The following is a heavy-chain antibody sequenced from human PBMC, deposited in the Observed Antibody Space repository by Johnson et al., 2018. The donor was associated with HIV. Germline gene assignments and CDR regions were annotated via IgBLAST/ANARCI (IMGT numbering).Heavy chain of an antibody. CDR1: GFTFSTYV. CDR3: AKFLAWGLYSSSWYHAFDI. Sequence: MMLVESGGGLVQPGGSLRLSCAGSGFTFSTYVMTWVRQAPGKGLEWVSVISNSGHATDYADSVRGRFTISRDNSKNTLYLQMNSLRAEDTAVYYCAKFLAWGLYSSSWYHAFDIWGQGTMVTVSP. D-gene: IGHD6-13*01. CDR2: ISNSGHAT. J-gene: IGHJ3*02. V-gene: IGHV3-23*04.